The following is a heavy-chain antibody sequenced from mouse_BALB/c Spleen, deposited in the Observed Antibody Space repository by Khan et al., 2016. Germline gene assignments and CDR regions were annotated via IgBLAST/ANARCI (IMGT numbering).Heavy chain of an antibody. CDR3: ARDPFYYYGSSYWYFDV. D-gene: IGHD1-1*01. CDR1: GYSITSGYY. Sequence: EVKLEGSGPGLVKPSQSLSLTCSVTGYSITSGYYWNWIRQFPGNKLEWMGYISYDGSNNYNPSLKNRISITRDTSKNQFFLKLNSVTTEDTATYYCARDPFYYYGSSYWYFDVWGAGTTVTVSS. CDR2: ISYDGSN. J-gene: IGHJ1*01. V-gene: IGHV3-6*02.